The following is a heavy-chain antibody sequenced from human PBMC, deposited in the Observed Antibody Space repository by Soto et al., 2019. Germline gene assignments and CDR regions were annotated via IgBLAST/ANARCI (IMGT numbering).Heavy chain of an antibody. CDR3: TTVTTVDYYFDY. CDR2: IRKKTNSYTT. V-gene: IGHV3-72*01. CDR1: GLTFSDRY. Sequence: GGSLRLSCAASGLTFSDRYMDWVRQAPGKGLEWVGRIRKKTNSYTTEYAASVKGRFIILRDDSTNSLYLQMSSLKTEDTAVYYCTTVTTVDYYFDYWGQGTLVTVSS. D-gene: IGHD4-17*01. J-gene: IGHJ4*02.